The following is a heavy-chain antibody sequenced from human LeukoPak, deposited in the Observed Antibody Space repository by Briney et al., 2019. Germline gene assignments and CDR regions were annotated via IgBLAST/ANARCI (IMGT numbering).Heavy chain of an antibody. V-gene: IGHV3-64*02. D-gene: IGHD2-15*01. CDR3: EREARGGGPYYY. CDR2: ISSNGGST. J-gene: IGHJ4*02. CDR1: GFTFSSYA. Sequence: TGGTLRLSCAASGFTFSSYAFHWVRQAPGKGLEYVSAISSNGGSTYYADSVKGRFTISRDNSKNTLYLQMGSLRAEDMAVYYCEREARGGGPYYYWGQRTRVTVSS.